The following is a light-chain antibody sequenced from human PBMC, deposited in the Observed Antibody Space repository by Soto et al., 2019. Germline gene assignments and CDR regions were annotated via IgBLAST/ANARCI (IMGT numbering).Light chain of an antibody. CDR1: SSNIGSFYD. CDR2: GDN. CDR3: QSYDNILNHVV. V-gene: IGLV1-40*01. Sequence: QSVLTQPPSVSGAPGQRVTIPCTGSSSNIGSFYDVHWYQQLPGTVPKLLIYGDNNRPSGVPDRFSGSKSGTAASLAITGLQAEDEADYYCQSYDNILNHVVFGGGTKLTVL. J-gene: IGLJ2*01.